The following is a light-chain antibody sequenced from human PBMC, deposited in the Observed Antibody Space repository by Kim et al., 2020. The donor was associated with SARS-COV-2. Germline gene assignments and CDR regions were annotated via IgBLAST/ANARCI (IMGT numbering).Light chain of an antibody. CDR1: QSLISY. Sequence: EIVLTQSPVTLSLSPGERATLSCRASQSLISYLAWYQQKPGQAPRLLIYDASNRATGIPARFSGSGSGTDFTLTISSLEPEDSAIYYCQQRSTWPLTFGGGTKVDIK. V-gene: IGKV3-11*01. CDR3: QQRSTWPLT. CDR2: DAS. J-gene: IGKJ4*01.